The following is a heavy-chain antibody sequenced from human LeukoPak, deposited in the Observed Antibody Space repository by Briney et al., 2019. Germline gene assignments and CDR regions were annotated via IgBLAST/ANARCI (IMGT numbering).Heavy chain of an antibody. Sequence: GGSLRLSCAASGFTFSTYWMSWVCQAPGKGLEWVANINQDGSEKSYVDSVKGRFTISRDNAKKSLYLQMNSLRAEDTAVYYCARDRDNYFDYWGQGTLVTVSS. CDR3: ARDRDNYFDY. J-gene: IGHJ4*02. D-gene: IGHD2-15*01. V-gene: IGHV3-7*01. CDR2: INQDGSEK. CDR1: GFTFSTYW.